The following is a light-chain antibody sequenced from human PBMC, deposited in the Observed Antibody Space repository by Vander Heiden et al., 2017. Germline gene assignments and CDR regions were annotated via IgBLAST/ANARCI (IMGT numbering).Light chain of an antibody. V-gene: IGKV3-11*01. CDR3: QQRSDWLT. Sequence: EILLTQSPATLSLSPGEGATLSCRASQSVDNYLAWYQQKPGQAPRLLIYDASNRATGIPARFSGSGSGTDFTLTISSLEPEDFAIYYCQQRSDWLTFGGGTRVEIK. CDR2: DAS. CDR1: QSVDNY. J-gene: IGKJ4*01.